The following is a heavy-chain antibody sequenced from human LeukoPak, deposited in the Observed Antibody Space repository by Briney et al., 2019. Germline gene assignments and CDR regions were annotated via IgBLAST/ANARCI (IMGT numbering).Heavy chain of an antibody. J-gene: IGHJ4*02. CDR2: IKQDGSEK. V-gene: IGHV3-7*01. CDR1: GFTFSSYA. CDR3: AREGQQQLVPDY. D-gene: IGHD6-13*01. Sequence: GGSLRLSCAASGFTFSSYAMSWVRQAPGKGLEWVANIKQDGSEKYYVDSVKGRFTISRDNAKNSLYLQMNSLRAEDTAVYYCAREGQQQLVPDYWGQGTLVTVSS.